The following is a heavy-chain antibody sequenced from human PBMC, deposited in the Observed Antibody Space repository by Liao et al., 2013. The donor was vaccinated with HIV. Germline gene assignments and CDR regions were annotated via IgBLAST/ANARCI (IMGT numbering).Heavy chain of an antibody. CDR3: ARGFRLRLGLVDY. D-gene: IGHD3-16*01. Sequence: QVQLQQWGAGLLKPSETLSLTCAVYGGSFSNYYWSWIRQPPGKGLEWIGEINHSGSTNYNPSLKSRVTISVDTSKNQFSLKLSSVTAADTAVYYCARGFRLRLGLVDYWGQGTLVTVSS. CDR2: INHSGST. CDR1: GGSFSNYY. V-gene: IGHV4-34*01. J-gene: IGHJ4*02.